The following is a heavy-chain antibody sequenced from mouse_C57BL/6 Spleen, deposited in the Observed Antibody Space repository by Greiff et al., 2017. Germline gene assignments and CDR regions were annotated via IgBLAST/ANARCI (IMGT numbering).Heavy chain of an antibody. CDR2: IYPGSGST. Sequence: VHLVESGAELVRPGASVKLSCKASGYTFTDYYINWVKQRPGQGLEWIARIYPGSGSTYYNEKFKGKATLTADKSSSTAYMQLSSLTSEDSAVYFCARWGLYYGNSFYFCCWGPLITLSVSS. D-gene: IGHD2-1*01. CDR3: ARWGLYYGNSFYFCC. V-gene: IGHV1-76*01. J-gene: IGHJ2*01. CDR1: GYTFTDYY.